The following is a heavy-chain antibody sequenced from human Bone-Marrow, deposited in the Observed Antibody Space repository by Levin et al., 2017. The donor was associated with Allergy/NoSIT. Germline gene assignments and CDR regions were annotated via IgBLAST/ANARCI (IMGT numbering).Heavy chain of an antibody. CDR3: ARDRHESWQSDNWLDS. J-gene: IGHJ5*01. CDR1: GFIFSDYY. Sequence: NPGGSLRLSCVGSGFIFSDYYMTWIRQAPGKALESISYISSSGNTRYYADSAKGRFTISRDNSKNTVYLQVNSLRAEDTAVYYCARDRHESWQSDNWLDSWGQGTLVTVS. D-gene: IGHD6-13*01. V-gene: IGHV3-11*01. CDR2: ISSSGNTR.